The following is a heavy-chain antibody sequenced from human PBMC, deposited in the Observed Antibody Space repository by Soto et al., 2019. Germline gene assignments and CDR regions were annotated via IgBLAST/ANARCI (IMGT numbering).Heavy chain of an antibody. J-gene: IGHJ6*02. CDR3: AKEQRPYCSSNSCSVGYGMDV. D-gene: IGHD2-2*01. CDR1: GFTFSSYG. CDR2: ISYDGSSK. V-gene: IGHV3-30*18. Sequence: QVQLVESGGGVVQPGRSLRLSCAASGFTFSSYGMHWVRQAPGKGLEWVAVISYDGSSKYYVDSVKGRFTISRDNSKNTRFLQMNSLRAEDTAVYYCAKEQRPYCSSNSCSVGYGMDVWGQGTTVTVSS.